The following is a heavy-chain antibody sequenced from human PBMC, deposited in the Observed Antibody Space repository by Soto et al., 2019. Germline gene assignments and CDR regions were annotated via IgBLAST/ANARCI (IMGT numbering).Heavy chain of an antibody. CDR2: IIPIFGAT. Sequence: QVQLVQSGAEVKKPGSSVKISCKASGGTFSNYNFNWVRQAPGQGPEWVGTIIPIFGATNYAQKFQGRVTITADESTSTAYLELNSLRSEDTALYYCAKWGVVIRTPTFVGPFDFWGQGTRIIVSA. J-gene: IGHJ4*02. CDR1: GGTFSNYN. CDR3: AKWGVVIRTPTFVGPFDF. D-gene: IGHD3-16*01. V-gene: IGHV1-69*18.